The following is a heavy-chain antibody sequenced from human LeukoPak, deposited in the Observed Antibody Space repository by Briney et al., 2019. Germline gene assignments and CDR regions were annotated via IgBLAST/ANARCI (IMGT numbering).Heavy chain of an antibody. V-gene: IGHV4-4*07. CDR3: ARGYYDSRGYSSPFDF. CDR1: GGSISSYY. CDR2: IYTSGST. D-gene: IGHD3-22*01. Sequence: SETLSLTCTVSGGSISSYYWSWIRQPAGKGLEWIGRIYTSGSTNYNPSLKSRVTISVDTSNNQFSLKLNSVTAADTAIYYCARGYYDSRGYSSPFDFWGRGTLVTVSS. J-gene: IGHJ4*02.